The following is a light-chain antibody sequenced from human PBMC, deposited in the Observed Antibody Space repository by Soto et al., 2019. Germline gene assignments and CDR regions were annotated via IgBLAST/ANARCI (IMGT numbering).Light chain of an antibody. CDR3: QQTHSLPPT. J-gene: IGKJ2*01. V-gene: IGKV1-39*01. CDR1: QIVDTS. Sequence: DIQITQSPSSLSASVANTVNVTFRASQIVDTSLNWYQQKPGKAPQLLIYAASSLQSGVPSRLSGSGSATYFTLTIHNLQTEDFATYYCQQTHSLPPTFGKGTNVDIK. CDR2: AAS.